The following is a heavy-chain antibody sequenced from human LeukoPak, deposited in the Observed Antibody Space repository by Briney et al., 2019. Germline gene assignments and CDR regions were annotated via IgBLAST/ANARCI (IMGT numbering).Heavy chain of an antibody. V-gene: IGHV4-61*01. CDR3: AREGWRGVPAHFDY. J-gene: IGHJ4*02. D-gene: IGHD2-2*01. CDR2: IYYSGST. CDR1: GGSVSSGSYY. Sequence: SETLSLTCTVSGGSVSSGSYYWSWIRQPPGKGLEWIGYIYYSGSTNYNPSLKSRVTISVDTSKNQFSLKLSSVTAADTAVYYCAREGWRGVPAHFDYWGQGTLVTVSS.